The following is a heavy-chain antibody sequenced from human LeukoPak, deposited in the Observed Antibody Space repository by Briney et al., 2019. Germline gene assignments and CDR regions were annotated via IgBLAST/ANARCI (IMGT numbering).Heavy chain of an antibody. V-gene: IGHV3-7*01. J-gene: IGHJ4*02. CDR1: GFTFSSYW. Sequence: GGSLRLSCAASGFTFSSYWMSWVRQAPGKGLEWVANIKQDGSEKYYVDSVKGRFTISRDNAKNSLYLQMNSLRAEDTAVYYCAKDRVDFWSGSSLMAAYFDYWGQGTLVTVSS. CDR2: IKQDGSEK. CDR3: AKDRVDFWSGSSLMAAYFDY. D-gene: IGHD3-3*01.